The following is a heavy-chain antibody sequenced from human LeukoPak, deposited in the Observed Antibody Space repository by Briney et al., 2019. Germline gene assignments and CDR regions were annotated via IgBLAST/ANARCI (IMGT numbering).Heavy chain of an antibody. J-gene: IGHJ4*02. D-gene: IGHD1-26*01. Sequence: WIRQPPGKGLEWIGSIFYSGSTYYNPSLKGRVTTSVDTSNNQFSLSLSSVTAADTAVYYCARRSYGRYFDYWGQGALVTVSS. CDR2: IFYSGST. CDR3: ARRSYGRYFDY. V-gene: IGHV4-39*01.